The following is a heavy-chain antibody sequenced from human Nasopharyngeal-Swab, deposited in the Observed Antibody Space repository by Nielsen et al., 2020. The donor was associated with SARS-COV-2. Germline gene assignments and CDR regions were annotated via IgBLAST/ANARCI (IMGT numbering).Heavy chain of an antibody. D-gene: IGHD6-19*01. CDR2: ISTSGATI. Sequence: GESLKISCAASGLTFSNYEMNWVRQAPGKGLEWVSYISTSGATIHYADSVRGRFTISRDNAKKSLYLQMNSLRAEDTAVYYCARASRGWSWGQGTLVTVSS. CDR1: GLTFSNYE. V-gene: IGHV3-48*03. J-gene: IGHJ5*02. CDR3: ARASRGWS.